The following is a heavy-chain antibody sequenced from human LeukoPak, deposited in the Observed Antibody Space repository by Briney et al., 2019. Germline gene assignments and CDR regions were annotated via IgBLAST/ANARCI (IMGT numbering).Heavy chain of an antibody. J-gene: IGHJ4*02. D-gene: IGHD3-3*01. V-gene: IGHV3-21*01. CDR3: AGPIFGVVIPDY. CDR2: ISSSSSYI. CDR1: GFTFSSYS. Sequence: GGSLRLSCAASGFTFSSYSMNWDRQAPGKGLEWVPSISSSSSYIYYADSVKGRFTISRDNAKNSLYLQMNSLRAEDTAVYYCAGPIFGVVIPDYWGQGTLVTVSS.